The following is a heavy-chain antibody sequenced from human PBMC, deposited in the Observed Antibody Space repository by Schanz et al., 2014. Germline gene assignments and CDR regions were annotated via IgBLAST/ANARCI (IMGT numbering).Heavy chain of an antibody. D-gene: IGHD1-26*01. Sequence: QVQLQESGPGLVEPSQTLSLTCTVSGDSISSAYWSWIRQHPGKGLEWIGFIYSRENTYYNPSLKSRVSISLDPSKTQFFLNLNSLTAADTAVYYCARVPEPGWFDPWGQGTLVTVSS. V-gene: IGHV4-31*03. J-gene: IGHJ5*02. CDR2: IYSRENT. CDR1: GDSISSAY. CDR3: ARVPEPGWFDP.